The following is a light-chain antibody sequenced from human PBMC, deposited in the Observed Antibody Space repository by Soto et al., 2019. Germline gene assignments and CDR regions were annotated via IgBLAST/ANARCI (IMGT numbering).Light chain of an antibody. Sequence: DIQMTQSPSSLSASLGEGVTFTCRASQGISSYLNWYQQKPGKAPKLLIYAASSLQSGVPSRFSGSGSGTDFTLTISSLQPEDFATYYCQQSYSTSRAFGPGTKVDIK. CDR1: QGISSY. CDR3: QQSYSTSRA. CDR2: AAS. V-gene: IGKV1-39*01. J-gene: IGKJ3*01.